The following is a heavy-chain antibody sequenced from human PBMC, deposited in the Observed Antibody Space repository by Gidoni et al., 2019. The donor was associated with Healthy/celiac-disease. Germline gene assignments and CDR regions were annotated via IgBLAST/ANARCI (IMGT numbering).Heavy chain of an antibody. CDR1: GFNFSSSA. D-gene: IGHD3-22*01. V-gene: IGHV3-23*01. CDR3: ANPTYYYDSSGYYFDY. J-gene: IGHJ4*02. Sequence: EVQLLESGGGLVQPGGSLRLSCAASGFNFSSSAMGWVRQAPGKGLEWVSAFSVSGGSTYYADSVTGRFTISRDNSKNTLYLQMNSLRAEDTAVYYCANPTYYYDSSGYYFDYWGQGTLVTVSS. CDR2: FSVSGGST.